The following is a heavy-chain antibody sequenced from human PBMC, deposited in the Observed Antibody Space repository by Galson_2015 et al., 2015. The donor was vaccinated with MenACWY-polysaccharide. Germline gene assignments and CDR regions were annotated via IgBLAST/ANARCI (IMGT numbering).Heavy chain of an antibody. CDR2: ISGSSSPI. V-gene: IGHV3-48*02. CDR3: ARGPNWNFDY. D-gene: IGHD1-20*01. J-gene: IGHJ4*02. Sequence: SLRLSCAASGFTFSSYSMNWIRQAPGKGLEWVSYISGSSSPIYYADSVKGRFTISRDNAKNSLYLQMNSLRDEDTAVYYCARGPNWNFDYWGRGTLVTVPS. CDR1: GFTFSSYS.